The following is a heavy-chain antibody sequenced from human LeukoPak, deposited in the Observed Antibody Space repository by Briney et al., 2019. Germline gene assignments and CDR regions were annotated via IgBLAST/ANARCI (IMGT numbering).Heavy chain of an antibody. CDR3: ARGDMAKTYFDY. V-gene: IGHV4-34*01. J-gene: IGHJ4*02. Sequence: SETLSLTCTVSGGSISSYYWSWIRQPPGKGLEWIGEINHSGSTNYNPSLKSRVTISVDTSKNQFSLKLSSVTAADTAVYYCARGDMAKTYFDYWGQGTLVTVSS. CDR2: INHSGST. D-gene: IGHD5-24*01. CDR1: GGSISSYY.